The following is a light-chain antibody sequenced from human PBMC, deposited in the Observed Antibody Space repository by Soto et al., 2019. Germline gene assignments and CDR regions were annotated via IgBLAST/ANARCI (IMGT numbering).Light chain of an antibody. CDR1: QSIYIW. V-gene: IGKV1-5*03. Sequence: DIQMTQSPSTLSASVGDRVTITCRASQSIYIWLAWYQQKPGKAPNLLIYKASNLESGVPSRFSGSGSGTEFTLTISSLQPDDFGTYYCQQYSNYWTFGQGTKVEI. CDR2: KAS. CDR3: QQYSNYWT. J-gene: IGKJ1*01.